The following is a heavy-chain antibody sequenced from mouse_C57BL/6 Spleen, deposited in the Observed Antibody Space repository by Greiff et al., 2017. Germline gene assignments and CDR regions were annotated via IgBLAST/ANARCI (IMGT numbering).Heavy chain of an antibody. CDR2: INYDGSST. V-gene: IGHV5-16*01. CDR1: GFTFSDYY. J-gene: IGHJ3*01. Sequence: EVQRVESEGGLVQPGSSMKLSCTASGFTFSDYYMAWVRQVPEKGLEWVANINYDGSSTYYLDSLKSRFIISRDNAKNILYLQMSSLKSEDTATYYCARDYDGFAYWGQGTLVTVS. D-gene: IGHD2-12*01. CDR3: ARDYDGFAY.